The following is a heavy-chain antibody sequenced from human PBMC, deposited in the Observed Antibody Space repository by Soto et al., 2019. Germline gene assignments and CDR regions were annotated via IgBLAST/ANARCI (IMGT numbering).Heavy chain of an antibody. CDR2: IYYSGSI. CDR3: TTDSYFTLKLFRFDY. V-gene: IGHV4-59*01. Sequence: SETLSLTCTVSGGSISSYYWSWIRQPPGKGLEWIGYIYYSGSITYNPSLKSRATMSVDTSKNQPSLKLSSVTAADTAVYYCTTDSYFTLKLFRFDYWGLGTLVTVSS. D-gene: IGHD2-21*01. J-gene: IGHJ4*01. CDR1: GGSISSYY.